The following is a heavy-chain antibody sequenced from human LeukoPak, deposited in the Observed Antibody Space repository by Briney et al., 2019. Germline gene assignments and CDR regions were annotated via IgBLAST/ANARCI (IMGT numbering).Heavy chain of an antibody. CDR3: ARSGRMVEWELLGVPYYFDY. Sequence: ASVKVSCKASGGTFNSYAISWVRQAPGQGLEWMGGIIPIFGTANYAQKFPGRVTITADESTSTAYMELSSLRSEDTAVYYCARSGRMVEWELLGVPYYFDYWGQGTLVTVSS. J-gene: IGHJ4*02. V-gene: IGHV1-69*13. CDR2: IIPIFGTA. CDR1: GGTFNSYA. D-gene: IGHD1-26*01.